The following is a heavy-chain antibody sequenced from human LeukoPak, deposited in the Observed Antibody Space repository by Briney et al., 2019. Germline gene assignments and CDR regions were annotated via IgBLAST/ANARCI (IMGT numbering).Heavy chain of an antibody. CDR1: GGSISSYY. CDR2: IYYSGST. Sequence: PSETLSLTCTVSGGSISSYYWSWVRQPPGKGLEWIGYIYYSGSTNYNPSLKSRVTISVDTSKNQFSLKLSSVTAADTAVYYCARVGYCDSSGYYPNWFDPWGQGTLVTVSS. J-gene: IGHJ5*02. CDR3: ARVGYCDSSGYYPNWFDP. V-gene: IGHV4-59*01. D-gene: IGHD3-22*01.